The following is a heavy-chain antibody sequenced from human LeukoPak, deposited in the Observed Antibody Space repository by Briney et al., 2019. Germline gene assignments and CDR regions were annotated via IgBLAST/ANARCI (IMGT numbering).Heavy chain of an antibody. CDR3: ARGSIQLALDHAFDI. Sequence: GGSLRLSCAASGFTFRSYSMNWVRQAPGKGLEWVSSISSSSSYIYYADSVKGRFTISRDNAKNSLYLQMNSLRAEDTAVYYGARGSIQLALDHAFDIWGQGTMVTVSS. D-gene: IGHD5-18*01. CDR1: GFTFRSYS. V-gene: IGHV3-21*04. CDR2: ISSSSSYI. J-gene: IGHJ3*02.